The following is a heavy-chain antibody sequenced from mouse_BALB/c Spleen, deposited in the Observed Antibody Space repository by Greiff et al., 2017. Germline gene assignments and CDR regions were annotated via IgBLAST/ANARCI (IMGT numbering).Heavy chain of an antibody. CDR3: ARGYGNYAYFDY. CDR2: IDTSDSYT. J-gene: IGHJ2*01. CDR1: GYTFTDYW. V-gene: IGHV1-69*01. Sequence: QVQLQQSGAELVMPGASVKMSCKASGYTFTDYWMHWVKQRPGQGLEWIGAIDTSDSYTSYNQKFKGKATLTVDESSSTAYMQLSSLTSEDSAVYYCARGYGNYAYFDYWGQGTTLTVSS. D-gene: IGHD2-1*01.